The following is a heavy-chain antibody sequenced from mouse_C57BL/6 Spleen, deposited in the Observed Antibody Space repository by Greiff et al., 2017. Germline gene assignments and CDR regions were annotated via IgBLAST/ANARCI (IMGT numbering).Heavy chain of an antibody. CDR2: ISYDGSN. CDR1: GYSITSGYY. CDR3: ARPYYDYDGAMDY. D-gene: IGHD2-4*01. V-gene: IGHV3-6*01. Sequence: VQLKESGPGLVKPSQSLSLTCSVTGYSITSGYYWNWIRQFPGNKLEWMGYISYDGSNNYNPSLKNRISITRDTSKNQFFLKLNSVTTEDTATYYCARPYYDYDGAMDYWGQGTSVTVSS. J-gene: IGHJ4*01.